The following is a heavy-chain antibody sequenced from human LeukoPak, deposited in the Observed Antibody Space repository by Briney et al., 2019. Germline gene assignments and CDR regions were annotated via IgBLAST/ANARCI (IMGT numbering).Heavy chain of an antibody. Sequence: PSQTLSLTCTVSGGSISSGGYCWSWIRQHPGKGLEWIGYIYYSGSTYYNPSLKSRVTISVDTSKNQFSLKLSSVTAADTAVYYCARLYCSSTSCPFDYWGQGTLVTVSS. CDR1: GGSISSGGYC. J-gene: IGHJ4*02. CDR3: ARLYCSSTSCPFDY. D-gene: IGHD2-2*01. V-gene: IGHV4-31*03. CDR2: IYYSGST.